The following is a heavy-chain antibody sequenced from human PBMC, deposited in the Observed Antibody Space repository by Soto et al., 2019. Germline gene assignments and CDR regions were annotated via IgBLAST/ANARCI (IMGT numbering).Heavy chain of an antibody. V-gene: IGHV1-3*01. CDR3: ATVSGSSRITIFGVVTIPPRWFDP. CDR1: GYTFTSYA. Sequence: ASVKVSCKASGYTFTSYAMHWVRQAPGQRLEWMGWINAGNGNTKYSQKFQGRVTMTEDTSTDTAYMELSSLRSEDTAVYYCATVSGSSRITIFGVVTIPPRWFDPWGQGTLVTVSS. D-gene: IGHD3-3*01. J-gene: IGHJ5*02. CDR2: INAGNGNT.